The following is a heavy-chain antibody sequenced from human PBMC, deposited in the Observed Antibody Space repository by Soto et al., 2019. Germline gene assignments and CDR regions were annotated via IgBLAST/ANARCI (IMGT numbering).Heavy chain of an antibody. CDR1: GFTFSPFW. J-gene: IGHJ4*02. CDR3: ARSLVVPAAMSGLDY. V-gene: IGHV3-74*01. CDR2: INGDASTI. D-gene: IGHD2-2*01. Sequence: PGGSLRLSCAASGFTFSPFWMHWVRQAPGKGLVWVSHINGDASTIVYADSVKGRFTVSRDNAKNTLYLQLNSLRAEDTAVYYCARSLVVPAAMSGLDYWGQGTLVTVSS.